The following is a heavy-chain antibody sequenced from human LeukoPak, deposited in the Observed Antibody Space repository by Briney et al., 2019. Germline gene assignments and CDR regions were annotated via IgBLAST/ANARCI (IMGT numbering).Heavy chain of an antibody. V-gene: IGHV1-18*01. Sequence: GASVKVSCKASGYTFTSYGISWVRQAPGQGLEWVGWISVYNGNTNYAQKLQGRVTMTTDTSTSTAYMELRSLRSDDTAVYYCARVPVLRFLEWLLAPYFDYWGQGTLVTVSS. CDR3: ARVPVLRFLEWLLAPYFDY. J-gene: IGHJ4*02. D-gene: IGHD3-3*01. CDR1: GYTFTSYG. CDR2: ISVYNGNT.